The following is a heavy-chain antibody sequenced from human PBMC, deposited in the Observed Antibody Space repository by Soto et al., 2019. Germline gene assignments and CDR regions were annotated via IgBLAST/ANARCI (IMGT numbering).Heavy chain of an antibody. J-gene: IGHJ4*02. CDR1: GGSISSYY. Sequence: SEPLSLTCTVSGGSISSYYWSWIRQPPGKGLEWIGYIYYSGSTNYNPSLKSRVTISVDTSKNQFSLKLSSVTAADTAVYYCARGAWYFDYWGQGTLVTVSS. CDR2: IYYSGST. CDR3: ARGAWYFDY. V-gene: IGHV4-59*01.